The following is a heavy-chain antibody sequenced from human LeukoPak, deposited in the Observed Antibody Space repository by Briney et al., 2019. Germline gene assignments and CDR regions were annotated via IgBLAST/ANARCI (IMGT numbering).Heavy chain of an antibody. Sequence: GGSLRLSCAASGCTFSSYGMHWVRQAPGKGLEWVAVISYDGSNKYYADSVKGRFTISRDNSKNTLYLQMNSLRAEDTAVYYCAKDQVGSGSYGLGDLDYWGQGTLVTVSS. CDR3: AKDQVGSGSYGLGDLDY. J-gene: IGHJ4*02. CDR2: ISYDGSNK. D-gene: IGHD1-26*01. V-gene: IGHV3-30*18. CDR1: GCTFSSYG.